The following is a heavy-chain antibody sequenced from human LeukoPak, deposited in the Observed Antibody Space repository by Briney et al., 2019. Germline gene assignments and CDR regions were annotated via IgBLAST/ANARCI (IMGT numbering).Heavy chain of an antibody. V-gene: IGHV3-21*01. CDR2: ISSSSSYI. CDR1: GFTFSSYS. D-gene: IGHD6-13*01. J-gene: IGHJ4*02. CDR3: AREPLGSPIAEAGTFDY. Sequence: GGSLRLSCAASGFTFSSYSMNWVRQAPGKGLEWVSSISSSSSYIYYADSVKGRFTISRDNAKNSLYLQMNSLRAEDTAVYYCAREPLGSPIAEAGTFDYWGQGTLVTVSS.